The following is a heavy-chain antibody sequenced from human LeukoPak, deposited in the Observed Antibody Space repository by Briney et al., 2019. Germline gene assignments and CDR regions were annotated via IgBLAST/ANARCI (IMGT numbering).Heavy chain of an antibody. V-gene: IGHV4-4*02. CDR3: AREGGPYRPLDY. J-gene: IGHJ4*02. Sequence: SGTLSLTCGVSGGSITSTNYWTWVRQPPGKGLEWIGEVNLQGSANYNPSLMGRVAISVDMSENHISLQLTSVTAADTAVYYCAREGGPYRPLDYLGQGTLVTVSS. CDR1: GGSITSTNY. CDR2: VNLQGSA.